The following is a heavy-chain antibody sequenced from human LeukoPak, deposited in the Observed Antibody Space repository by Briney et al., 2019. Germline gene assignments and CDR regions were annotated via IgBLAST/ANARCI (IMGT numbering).Heavy chain of an antibody. CDR2: MNPNSGNT. J-gene: IGHJ6*02. CDR3: ARGDYDFWSGYYIYYYGMDV. D-gene: IGHD3-3*01. Sequence: ASVKVSCKASGCTFTSYDINWVRQATGQGLEWMGWMNPNSGNTGYAQKFQGRVTMTRNTSISTAYMELSSLRSEDTAVYYCARGDYDFWSGYYIYYYGMDVWGQGTTVTVSS. V-gene: IGHV1-8*01. CDR1: GCTFTSYD.